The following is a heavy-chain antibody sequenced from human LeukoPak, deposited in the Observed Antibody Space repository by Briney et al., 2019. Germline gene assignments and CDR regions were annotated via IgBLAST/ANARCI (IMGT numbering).Heavy chain of an antibody. CDR3: ATYGIAVAGIDY. V-gene: IGHV1-24*01. D-gene: IGHD6-19*01. Sequence: ASVKVSCKVSGYTLTELSMHWVRQAPGKGLEWMGGFEPEDGETIYAQKFQGRVTMTEDTSTDTAYMELSSLRSEDTAVYYCATYGIAVAGIDYWGQGTLVTVSS. J-gene: IGHJ4*02. CDR2: FEPEDGET. CDR1: GYTLTELS.